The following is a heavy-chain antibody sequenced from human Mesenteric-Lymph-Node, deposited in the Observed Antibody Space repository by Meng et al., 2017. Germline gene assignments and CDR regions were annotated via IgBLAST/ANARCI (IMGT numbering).Heavy chain of an antibody. V-gene: IGHV3-23*01. CDR1: GFTFSSYA. CDR2: ISGSGGHT. CDR3: AKDFGFVVVGSLPAH. D-gene: IGHD2-15*01. J-gene: IGHJ4*02. Sequence: GGSLRLSCAASGFTFSSYAMSWVRQAPGKGLEWVSAISGSGGHTYYADSVKGRFTISRDNSKNTVFLQMNSLRADDTALYYCAKDFGFVVVGSLPAHWGQGTLVTVSS.